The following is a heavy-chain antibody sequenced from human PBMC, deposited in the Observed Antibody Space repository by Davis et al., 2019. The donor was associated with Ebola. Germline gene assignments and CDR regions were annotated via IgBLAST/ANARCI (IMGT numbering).Heavy chain of an antibody. CDR2: INPNSGGT. J-gene: IGHJ4*02. D-gene: IGHD2/OR15-2a*01. V-gene: IGHV1-2*06. CDR3: ASLSPRAHFG. Sequence: AASVKVSCKAPGYSINDYLMHWVRQAPGQGLEWMGQINPNSGGTNYAQKFQGRVTMTRDTSISTAYMELSRLRSDDTAVYYCASLSPRAHFGWGQGTLVTVSS. CDR1: GYSINDYL.